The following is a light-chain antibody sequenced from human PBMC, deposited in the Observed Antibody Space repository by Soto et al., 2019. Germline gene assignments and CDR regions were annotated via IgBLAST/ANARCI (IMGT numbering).Light chain of an antibody. CDR1: ISDVGGYNY. CDR2: EVS. CDR3: SSYTSSSTYV. J-gene: IGLJ1*01. V-gene: IGLV2-14*01. Sequence: QSVLTQPASVSGSPGQSITISCTGTISDVGGYNYVSWYQQHPGKAPKLMIYEVSNRPSGVSNRFSGSKPGNTASLTISGLQAEDEADYYCSSYTSSSTYVFGTGTKVTV.